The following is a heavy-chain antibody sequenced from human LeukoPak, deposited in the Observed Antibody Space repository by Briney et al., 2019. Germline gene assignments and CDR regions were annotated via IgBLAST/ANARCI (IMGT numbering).Heavy chain of an antibody. CDR2: ISGYSGNT. J-gene: IGHJ4*02. CDR1: GYAFTSYG. CDR3: ARAHPLQYSGSYYYFDY. V-gene: IGHV1-18*01. Sequence: ASVEVSCKPSGYAFTSYGISWVRQAPGQGLEWMGWISGYSGNTYYAQKLQGRVTMTTDTSTSTAYMVLRSLRSDDTAVYYCARAHPLQYSGSYYYFDYWGQGTLVTVSS. D-gene: IGHD1-26*01.